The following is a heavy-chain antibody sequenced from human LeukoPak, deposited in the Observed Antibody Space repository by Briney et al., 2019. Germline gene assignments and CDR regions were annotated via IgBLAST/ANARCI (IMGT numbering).Heavy chain of an antibody. J-gene: IGHJ6*02. V-gene: IGHV3-23*01. Sequence: GGSLRLSCVASGLTFSSYAMGWVRQAPGKGLEWVSHISGSGGSTYYADSVKGRFTISRDNSKNTVYLQMNSLRAEDTAIYYCAKLLFSYYYYGMDVWGHGTAVTVSS. CDR1: GLTFSSYA. CDR3: AKLLFSYYYYGMDV. CDR2: ISGSGGST. D-gene: IGHD3-10*01.